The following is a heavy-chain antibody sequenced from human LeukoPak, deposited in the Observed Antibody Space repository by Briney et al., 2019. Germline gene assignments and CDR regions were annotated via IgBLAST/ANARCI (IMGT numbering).Heavy chain of an antibody. CDR2: IYHSGST. D-gene: IGHD1-1*01. V-gene: IGHV4-38-2*01. CDR3: ARLEGGGRTEQNYFDY. CDR1: GYSISSGYY. J-gene: IGHJ4*02. Sequence: PSETLSLTCAVSGYSISSGYYWGWIRQPPGKGLEWIGSIYHSGSTYYNPSLKSRVTISVDTSKNQFSLRVRSVTAADTAVYYCARLEGGGRTEQNYFDYWGQGTLVTVPS.